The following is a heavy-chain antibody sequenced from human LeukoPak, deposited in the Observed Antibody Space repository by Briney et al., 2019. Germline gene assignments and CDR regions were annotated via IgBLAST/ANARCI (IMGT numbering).Heavy chain of an antibody. CDR2: VDTSGTST. CDR3: AKAVPKAVVTPSFDY. D-gene: IGHD4-23*01. Sequence: GGTLRLSCAASGFIFRNYGMSWVRQAPGKGLEWVSAVDTSGTSTYYADSVKGRFTTSRDNSRNTVYLQMNSLRADDTAVYYCAKAVPKAVVTPSFDYWGQGTLVTVSS. J-gene: IGHJ4*02. CDR1: GFIFRNYG. V-gene: IGHV3-23*05.